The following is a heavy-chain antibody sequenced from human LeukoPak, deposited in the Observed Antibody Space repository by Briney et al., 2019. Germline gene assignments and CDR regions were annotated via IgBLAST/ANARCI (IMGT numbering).Heavy chain of an antibody. D-gene: IGHD4-17*01. CDR2: ISSSGSLM. J-gene: IGHJ4*02. CDR3: ARERSDYVFDY. CDR1: GFTFSNYE. V-gene: IGHV3-48*03. Sequence: GGSLRLSCAASGFTFSNYEMNWVRQAPGRGLEWVSYISSSGSLMYCADSVKGRFTISRDNAKNSLYLQMNSLRAEDTAVYYCARERSDYVFDYWGQGTLVTVSS.